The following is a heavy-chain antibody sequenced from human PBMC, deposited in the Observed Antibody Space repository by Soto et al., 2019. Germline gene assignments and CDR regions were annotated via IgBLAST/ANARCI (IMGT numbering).Heavy chain of an antibody. CDR2: ISSSSSTI. CDR3: AIDLGRLHMRLFFQH. CDR1: GFTFSSYS. D-gene: IGHD6-25*01. J-gene: IGHJ1*01. V-gene: IGHV3-48*01. Sequence: GGSLRLSCAASGFTFSSYSMNWVRQAPGKGLEWVSYISSSSSTIYYADSVKGRFTISRDNAKNSLYLQMNSLRAEDTAVYYCAIDLGRLHMRLFFQHWGQGTLVTVSS.